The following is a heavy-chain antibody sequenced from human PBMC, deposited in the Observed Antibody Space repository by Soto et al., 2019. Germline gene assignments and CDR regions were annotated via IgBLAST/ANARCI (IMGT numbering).Heavy chain of an antibody. V-gene: IGHV1-3*01. CDR2: INAGNGNT. D-gene: IGHD1-26*01. J-gene: IGHJ4*02. CDR3: ARPYSGSYYGEFDC. Sequence: GASVKVSCKASGYTFTAYAMHWVRQAPGQRLEWMEWINAGNGNTKYSQKFQGRVTITRDTSASTAYMELSSLRSEDTAVYYCARPYSGSYYGEFDCWGQGTLVTVSS. CDR1: GYTFTAYA.